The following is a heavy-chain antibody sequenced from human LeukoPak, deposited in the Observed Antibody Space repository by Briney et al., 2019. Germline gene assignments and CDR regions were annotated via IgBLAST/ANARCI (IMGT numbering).Heavy chain of an antibody. CDR1: GYTFTSYG. V-gene: IGHV1-18*01. CDR3: ARDSYYGFWSGYIIDY. D-gene: IGHD3-3*01. CDR2: ISAYNGNT. Sequence: GASVKVSCKASGYTFTSYGISWVRQALGQGLEWMGWISAYNGNTNYAQKLQGRVTMTTDTSTSTAYMELRSLRSDDTAVYYCARDSYYGFWSGYIIDYSGQGTLVTVYS. J-gene: IGHJ4*02.